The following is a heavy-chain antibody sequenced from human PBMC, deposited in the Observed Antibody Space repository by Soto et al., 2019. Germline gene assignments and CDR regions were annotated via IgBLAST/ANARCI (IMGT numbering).Heavy chain of an antibody. CDR3: AKRPGGGGRYFES. CDR1: GFTFSNYA. Sequence: EVQLVESGGGLVQPGGSLRLSCAASGFTFSNYAMYWVRQASGKGLEWVSGISANGGSTYYAASVKGRFTFSRDNSKNTLYLQMNSLRDDDTAVYYCAKRPGGGGRYFESWGQGTLVTVSS. J-gene: IGHJ4*02. V-gene: IGHV3-23*04. CDR2: ISANGGST. D-gene: IGHD1-1*01.